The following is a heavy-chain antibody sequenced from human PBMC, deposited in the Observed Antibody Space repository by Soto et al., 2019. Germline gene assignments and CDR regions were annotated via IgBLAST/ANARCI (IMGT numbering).Heavy chain of an antibody. J-gene: IGHJ5*02. V-gene: IGHV2-5*02. D-gene: IGHD1-20*01. CDR1: GFPLSTSGVG. Sequence: QITLKESGPTLVKPTQTLTLTCTFSGFPLSTSGVGVGWIRQPPGKALEWLALIYWDDDKRYSPSLKSRLTSTKDTSKNQGVLTMTTMDPVNTATYYCAHSGSRYNPTLFDPWGQGAPDTVSS. CDR2: IYWDDDK. CDR3: AHSGSRYNPTLFDP.